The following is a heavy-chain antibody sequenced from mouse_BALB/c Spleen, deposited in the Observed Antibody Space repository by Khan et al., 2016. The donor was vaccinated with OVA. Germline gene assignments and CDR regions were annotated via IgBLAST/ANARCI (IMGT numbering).Heavy chain of an antibody. Sequence: QVQLKQSGAELVKAGASVKMSCKASGYTFTSYWMHWVKQRLGQGLEWFAETNPTNGRTYYNEKFKSKATLTVDKSSSTAYMLLSSPTFEDSAVYDGARIKKIVTSYFDYWGEGTTLTVSS. D-gene: IGHD2-5*01. CDR2: TNPTNGRT. V-gene: IGHV1S81*02. J-gene: IGHJ2*01. CDR3: ARIKKIVTSYFDY. CDR1: GYTFTSYW.